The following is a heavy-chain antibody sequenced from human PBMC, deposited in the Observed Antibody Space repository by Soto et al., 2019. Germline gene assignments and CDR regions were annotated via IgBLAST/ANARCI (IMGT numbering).Heavy chain of an antibody. CDR1: GYTIRYYW. Sequence: EVHLVESGGGLVQPGGSQRLSCAASGYTIRYYWLHWVRQVPGRGPVWVSGINNDGSDTFYADFVEGRFTISRDNAKNTVYLQMDSLRAEDTAVYYCGSLFEFWGQGTLVTVPS. CDR3: GSLFEF. J-gene: IGHJ4*02. CDR2: INNDGSDT. V-gene: IGHV3-74*01.